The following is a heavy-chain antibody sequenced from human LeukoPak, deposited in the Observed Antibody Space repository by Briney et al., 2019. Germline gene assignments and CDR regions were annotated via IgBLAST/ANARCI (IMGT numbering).Heavy chain of an antibody. J-gene: IGHJ4*02. D-gene: IGHD3-9*01. CDR3: ASGNFDWLLFTY. CDR1: GGSISSYY. Sequence: PSETLSLTCTVSGGSISSYYWSWIRQPPGKGLEWIGYIYYSGSTNYNPSLKSRATISVDTSKNQFSLKLSSVTAADTAVYYCASGNFDWLLFTYWGQGTLVTVSS. V-gene: IGHV4-59*01. CDR2: IYYSGST.